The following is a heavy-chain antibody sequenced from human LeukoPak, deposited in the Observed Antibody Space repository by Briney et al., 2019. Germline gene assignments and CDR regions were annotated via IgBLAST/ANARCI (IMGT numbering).Heavy chain of an antibody. CDR1: GYTFTNFG. J-gene: IGHJ4*02. D-gene: IGHD5-24*01. CDR2: ISAYNGDT. CDR3: GRVDMATTKDY. Sequence: ASVKVSCKAFGYTFTNFGITWVRQAPRQGLEWIGWISAYNGDTKYGQNFQGRVTMTTDTSTTTAYMDLRSLSSDDTAVYYCGRVDMATTKDYWGQGTLVTVSS. V-gene: IGHV1-18*04.